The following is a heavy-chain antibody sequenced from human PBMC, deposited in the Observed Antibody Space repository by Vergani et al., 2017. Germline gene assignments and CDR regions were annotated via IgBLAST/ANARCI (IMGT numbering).Heavy chain of an antibody. CDR2: IIPIFGTA. J-gene: IGHJ4*02. CDR1: GGTFSSYA. V-gene: IGHV1-69*13. D-gene: IGHD1-14*01. CDR3: ARDSVELGNHGYFDY. Sequence: QEQLVQSGAEVRKPGASVKVSCKASGGTFSSYAISWVRQAPGQGLEWMGGIIPIFGTANYAQKFQGRVTITADESTSTAYMELSSLRSEDSAVYYCARDSVELGNHGYFDYWGQGTLVTVSS.